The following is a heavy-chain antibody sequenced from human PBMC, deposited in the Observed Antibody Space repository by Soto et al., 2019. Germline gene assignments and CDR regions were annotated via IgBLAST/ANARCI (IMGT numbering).Heavy chain of an antibody. V-gene: IGHV3-30-3*01. J-gene: IGHJ4*02. CDR1: GFTFSSYA. CDR3: VRGTMAPGLDH. Sequence: PGGSLRLSCAASGFTFSSYAMHWVRQAPGKGLEWVAVISYDGSNKYYADSVKGRFTISRDNSKNTLYLHMNSLRAEDTAVYYCVRGTMAPGLDHWGQGTLVTVSS. CDR2: ISYDGSNK. D-gene: IGHD3-3*01.